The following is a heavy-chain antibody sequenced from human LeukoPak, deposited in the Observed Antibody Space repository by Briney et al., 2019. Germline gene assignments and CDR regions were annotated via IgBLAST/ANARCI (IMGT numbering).Heavy chain of an antibody. CDR1: GFTFSSYG. Sequence: GSLRLSCAAPGFTFSSYGMHWVRQAPGKGLEWVAVISYDGSNKYYADSVKGRFTISRDNSKNTLYLQMNSLRAEDTAVYYCAELKMPYGSGSYYNPPFDYWGQGTLVAVSS. J-gene: IGHJ4*02. D-gene: IGHD3-10*01. CDR2: ISYDGSNK. V-gene: IGHV3-30*18. CDR3: AELKMPYGSGSYYNPPFDY.